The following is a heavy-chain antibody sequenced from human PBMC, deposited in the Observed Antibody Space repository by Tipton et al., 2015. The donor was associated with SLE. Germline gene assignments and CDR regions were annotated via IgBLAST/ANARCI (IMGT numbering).Heavy chain of an antibody. V-gene: IGHV1-69*05. Sequence: QLVQSGAEVKKPGSSVKVSCKASEGTFSTYVISWVRQAPGQGLEWMGGIIPVFDTTNYAQKFQGRVTITMDESTSTAYMELSDLGSDDTAVYYCARGGGSYYDSSGYYNSWFDPWGQGTLVSVSS. CDR3: ARGGGSYYDSSGYYNSWFDP. D-gene: IGHD3-22*01. CDR1: EGTFSTYV. CDR2: IIPVFDTT. J-gene: IGHJ5*02.